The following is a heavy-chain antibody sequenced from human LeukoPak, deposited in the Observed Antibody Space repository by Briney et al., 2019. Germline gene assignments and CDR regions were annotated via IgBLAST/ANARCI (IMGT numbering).Heavy chain of an antibody. D-gene: IGHD4-17*01. CDR2: ISGSGTTK. V-gene: IGHV3-48*02. CDR1: GFTFSAYG. J-gene: IGHJ4*02. CDR3: AKSATRTVSHIDY. Sequence: RGSLRLSCAAPGFTFSAYGMNWVRQAPGKRLWWVSYISGSGTTKYYGDSVKGRFTISRDSAKNSLYLQMNSRKDGDTVLYYWAKSATRTVSHIDYWGEGTLVSVSS.